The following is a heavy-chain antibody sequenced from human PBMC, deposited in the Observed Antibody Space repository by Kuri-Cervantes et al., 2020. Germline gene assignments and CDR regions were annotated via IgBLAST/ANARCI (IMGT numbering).Heavy chain of an antibody. Sequence: SQTLSLTCAVYGGSFSDYYWSWIRQPPGKGLEWIGEINHSGSTNYNPSLKSRVTISVDTSKNQFSLKLSSVTAADTAVYYCARGGAAAGRNWFDPWGQGTLVTVSS. D-gene: IGHD6-13*01. CDR1: GGSFSDYY. V-gene: IGHV4-34*01. CDR3: ARGGAAAGRNWFDP. CDR2: INHSGST. J-gene: IGHJ5*02.